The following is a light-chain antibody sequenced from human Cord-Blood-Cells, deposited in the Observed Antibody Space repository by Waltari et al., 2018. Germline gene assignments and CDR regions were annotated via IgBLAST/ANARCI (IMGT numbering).Light chain of an antibody. CDR2: EVS. J-gene: IGLJ2*01. CDR3: SSYTSSSTVV. CDR1: RSDVGSYTR. Sequence: QSALTQPPSVSGSPGQSVTISCTGTRSDVGSYTRVSWYQQPPGTAPKLMIYEVSKRPSGVPDRFSGSKSGNTSSLTISGLQAEDEADYYCSSYTSSSTVVFGGGTKLTVL. V-gene: IGLV2-18*02.